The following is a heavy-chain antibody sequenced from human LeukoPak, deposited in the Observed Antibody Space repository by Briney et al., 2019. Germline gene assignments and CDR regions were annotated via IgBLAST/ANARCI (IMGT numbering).Heavy chain of an antibody. Sequence: PSETLSLTCAVYGGSFSGYYWSWIRQPPGKWLEWIGEINHSGSTNYNPSLKSRVTISVDTSKNQFSLKLSSVTAADTAVYYCASTLGYCTNGVCFRGGNWFDPWGQGTLVTVSS. CDR2: INHSGST. J-gene: IGHJ5*02. V-gene: IGHV4-34*01. CDR3: ASTLGYCTNGVCFRGGNWFDP. CDR1: GGSFSGYY. D-gene: IGHD2-8*01.